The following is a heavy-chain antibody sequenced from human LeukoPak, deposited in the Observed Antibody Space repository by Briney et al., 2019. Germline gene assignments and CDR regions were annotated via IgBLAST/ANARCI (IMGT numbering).Heavy chain of an antibody. CDR3: ARDVGDVLRYFDWLLD. CDR1: GFTFSSYS. J-gene: IGHJ4*02. D-gene: IGHD3-9*01. V-gene: IGHV3-21*01. Sequence: GGSLRLSCAASGFTFSSYSMNWVRQAPGKGLEWVSSISSSSSYIYYADSVKGRFTISRDNAKNSLYLQMNSLRAEDTAVYYCARDVGDVLRYFDWLLDWGQGTVLPVSS. CDR2: ISSSSSYI.